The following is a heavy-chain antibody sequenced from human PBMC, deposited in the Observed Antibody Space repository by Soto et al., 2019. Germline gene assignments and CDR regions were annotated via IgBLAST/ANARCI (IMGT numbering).Heavy chain of an antibody. D-gene: IGHD2-15*01. J-gene: IGHJ6*02. V-gene: IGHV4-34*01. CDR1: GGSFSGYY. CDR3: ARGGWYLVRYYYGMDV. CDR2: INHSGST. Sequence: PSETLSLTCAVYGGSFSGYYWSWIRQPPGKGLEWIGEINHSGSTNYNPSLKSRVTISVDTSKNQFSLKLSSVTAADTAVYYCARGGWYLVRYYYGMDVWGQGTTVTVSS.